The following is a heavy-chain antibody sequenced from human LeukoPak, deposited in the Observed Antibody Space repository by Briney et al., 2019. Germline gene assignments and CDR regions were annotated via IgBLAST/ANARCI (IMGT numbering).Heavy chain of an antibody. CDR1: GFTFSYFA. CDR3: ASNSGYDGPFDY. D-gene: IGHD5-12*01. V-gene: IGHV3-74*01. Sequence: GGSLRLSCTASGFTFSYFAMSWVRQAPGKGLVWVSRINTDGSSTSYADSVKGRFTISRDNAKNTLYLQMNSLRAEDTAVYYCASNSGYDGPFDYWGQGTLVTVSS. CDR2: INTDGSST. J-gene: IGHJ4*02.